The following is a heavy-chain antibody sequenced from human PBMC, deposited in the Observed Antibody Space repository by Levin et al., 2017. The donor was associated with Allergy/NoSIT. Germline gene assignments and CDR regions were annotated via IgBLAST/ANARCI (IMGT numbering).Heavy chain of an antibody. CDR3: ARDSGSA. CDR2: IYSGGRT. V-gene: IGHV3-53*01. Sequence: GGSLRLSCAASGFTVSSNYMSWVRQAPGKGLEWVSVIYSGGRTDYADSVKGRFTISRDNSKNTQYLQMNSLRAEDTAVYYCARDSGSAWGQGTLVTVSS. CDR1: GFTVSSNY. J-gene: IGHJ4*02.